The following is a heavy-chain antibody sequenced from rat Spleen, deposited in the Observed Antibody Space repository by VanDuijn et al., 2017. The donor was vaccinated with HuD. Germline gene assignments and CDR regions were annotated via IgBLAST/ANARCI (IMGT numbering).Heavy chain of an antibody. CDR3: ARADVAGLSTDGI. CDR1: GFSLTSYN. J-gene: IGHJ2*01. Sequence: QVQLKESGPGLVQPSQTLSLTCTVSGFSLTSYNVHWVRQPTGKGLEWMGVIWGNGNTNYNSVLKSRLSISRDTSKSQIYLKMNSLQIEDTATYFCARADVAGLSTDGIWGQGIMVTVSS. CDR2: IWGNGNT. D-gene: IGHD1-2*01. V-gene: IGHV2-30*01.